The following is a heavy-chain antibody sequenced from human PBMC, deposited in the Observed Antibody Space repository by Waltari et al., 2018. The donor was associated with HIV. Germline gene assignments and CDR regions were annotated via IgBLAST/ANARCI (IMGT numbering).Heavy chain of an antibody. Sequence: QVTLRESGPALVKPTQTLTLTCIFSGFSLSTSGMCVSWIRQPPGKALEWLARIDWDDDKYYSTSLKTRLTISKDTSKNQVVLTMTNMDPVDTATYYCARSVGGGYSSNCDYWGQGTLVTVSS. CDR2: IDWDDDK. CDR1: GFSLSTSGMC. V-gene: IGHV2-70*15. CDR3: ARSVGGGYSSNCDY. J-gene: IGHJ4*02. D-gene: IGHD5-12*01.